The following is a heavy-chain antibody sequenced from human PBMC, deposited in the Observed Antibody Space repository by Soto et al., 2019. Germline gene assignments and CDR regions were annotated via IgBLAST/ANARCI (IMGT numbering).Heavy chain of an antibody. Sequence: GGSLRLSCAASGFTFSSYAMHWVRQAPGKGLEWVAVISYDGSNKYYADSVKGRFTISRDNSKNTLYLQMNSLRAEDTAVYYCAKDRYYYDSSGYYSTWGQGTLVTVSS. V-gene: IGHV3-30-3*01. J-gene: IGHJ5*02. CDR1: GFTFSSYA. D-gene: IGHD3-22*01. CDR3: AKDRYYYDSSGYYST. CDR2: ISYDGSNK.